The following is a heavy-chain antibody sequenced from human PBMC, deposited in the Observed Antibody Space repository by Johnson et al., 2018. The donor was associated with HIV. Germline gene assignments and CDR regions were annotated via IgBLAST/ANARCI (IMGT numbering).Heavy chain of an antibody. J-gene: IGHJ3*02. Sequence: VQLVESGGDLVKPGGSLRLSCGASEFILSDYYISWVRQAPGKGLEWVSVIYSGDSTYYADSVKGRFTISRDNSKNTLYLQMNSLRAEDTAVYYCARGYTIGAFDIWGQGTMVTVSS. D-gene: IGHD3-3*01. CDR1: EFILSDYY. V-gene: IGHV3-66*01. CDR2: IYSGDST. CDR3: ARGYTIGAFDI.